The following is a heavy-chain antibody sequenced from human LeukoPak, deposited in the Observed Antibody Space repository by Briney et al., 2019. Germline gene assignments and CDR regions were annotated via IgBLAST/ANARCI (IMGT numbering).Heavy chain of an antibody. D-gene: IGHD3-3*01. CDR2: ISGSGGTT. V-gene: IGHV3-23*01. CDR3: AKCGGMDYDSWSGHLYYFEK. CDR1: GFTFSSYV. Sequence: GGSLRLSCAVSGFTFSSYVMNWVRRAPGKGLEWVSGISGSGGTTYYADSVKGRFTISRDNSKNTLYLQMNSLRAEDTAVYYCAKCGGMDYDSWSGHLYYFEKWGQGTLVTVSS. J-gene: IGHJ4*02.